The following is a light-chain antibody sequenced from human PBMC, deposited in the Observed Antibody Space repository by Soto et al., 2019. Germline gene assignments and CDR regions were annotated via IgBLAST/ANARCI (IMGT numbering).Light chain of an antibody. V-gene: IGKV3D-15*01. Sequence: EIVMTQSPATLSVSPGESAILSCRASQSVSIDVAWYQQKPGQATRLIIYDTSNRANGIPARFSGSGSGTEFTLTISSLQSEDFAFYYCQQYNNWPPWTFGQGTKVDIK. CDR3: QQYNNWPPWT. J-gene: IGKJ1*01. CDR2: DTS. CDR1: QSVSID.